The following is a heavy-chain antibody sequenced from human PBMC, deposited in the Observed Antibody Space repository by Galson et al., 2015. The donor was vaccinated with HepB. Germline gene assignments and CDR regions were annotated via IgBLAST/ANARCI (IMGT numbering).Heavy chain of an antibody. V-gene: IGHV4-4*07. Sequence: SETLSLTCTVSGDFISSYYWSWVRQPAGKGLEWIGRIYTTYNTNYNPSLKSRVTMSLDTSRNQFSLKLTSVTAADTAVYYCARHYRGPTGAFDYWGQGTLVTVSS. D-gene: IGHD1-26*01. CDR1: GDFISSYY. CDR3: ARHYRGPTGAFDY. CDR2: IYTTYNT. J-gene: IGHJ4*02.